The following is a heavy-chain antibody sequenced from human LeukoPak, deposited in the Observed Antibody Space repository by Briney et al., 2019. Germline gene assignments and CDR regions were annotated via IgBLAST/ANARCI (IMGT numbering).Heavy chain of an antibody. V-gene: IGHV4-31*03. CDR3: ARDWGWPNWFDP. CDR1: GGSISRGGYY. J-gene: IGHJ5*02. CDR2: IYYSGST. D-gene: IGHD3-16*01. Sequence: SETLSLTCTVSGGSISRGGYYWSWIRQHPGKGLEWIGYIYYSGSTYYNPSLKSRVTISVDTSKNQFSLKLSSVTAADTAVYYCARDWGWPNWFDPWGQGTLVTVSS.